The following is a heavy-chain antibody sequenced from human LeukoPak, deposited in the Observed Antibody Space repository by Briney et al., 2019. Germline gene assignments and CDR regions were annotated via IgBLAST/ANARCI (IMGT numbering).Heavy chain of an antibody. V-gene: IGHV4-39*07. CDR3: ARSPTMVSWYFDL. CDR2: IYHSGST. Sequence: KSSETLSLTCTVSGGSISSSSYYWGWIRQPPGKGLEWIGSIYHSGSTNYNPSLKSRVTISVDKSKNQFSLKLSSVTAADTAVYYCARSPTMVSWYFDLWGRGTLVTVSS. J-gene: IGHJ2*01. D-gene: IGHD3-10*01. CDR1: GGSISSSSYY.